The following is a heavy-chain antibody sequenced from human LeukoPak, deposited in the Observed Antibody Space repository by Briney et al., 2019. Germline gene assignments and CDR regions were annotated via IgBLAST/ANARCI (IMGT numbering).Heavy chain of an antibody. CDR2: ITRSSSYI. V-gene: IGHV3-21*01. CDR1: GFTFSAYS. D-gene: IGHD5-24*01. CDR3: ARGADRDGYNSGDESDY. J-gene: IGHJ4*02. Sequence: GGSLRLSCTASGFTFSAYSMNWVRQAPGKGLEWVSSITRSSSYIYYADSVKGRFTISRDNAKNSLYLQMNSLRAEDTAVYYCARGADRDGYNSGDESDYWGQGTLVTVSS.